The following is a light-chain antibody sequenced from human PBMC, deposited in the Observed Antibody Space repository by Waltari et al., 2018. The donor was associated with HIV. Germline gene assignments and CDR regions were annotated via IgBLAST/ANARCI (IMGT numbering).Light chain of an antibody. V-gene: IGLV1-47*01. CDR3: AAWDDRLNLV. CDR1: NSNISSTY. CDR2: KNT. J-gene: IGLJ2*01. Sequence: QSVLTQPPSASGTPGQRATISCFGRNSNISSTYLYWYQQLPGMAPNLLIYKNTQRPSGVPDRFSGSKSGTSASLAISGLRSEDEADYYCAAWDDRLNLVFGGGTKLTVL.